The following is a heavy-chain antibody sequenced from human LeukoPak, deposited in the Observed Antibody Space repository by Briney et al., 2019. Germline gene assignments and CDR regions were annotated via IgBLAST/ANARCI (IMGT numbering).Heavy chain of an antibody. Sequence: SETLSLTCAVYGGSFSGYYWSWIRQPPGKGLEWIGEINHSGSTNYNPSLKSRVTISVDTSKNQFSLKLSSVTAADTAVYYCARVPADILTGPLNWFDPWGQGTLVTVSS. CDR2: INHSGST. J-gene: IGHJ5*02. CDR1: GGSFSGYY. CDR3: ARVPADILTGPLNWFDP. V-gene: IGHV4-34*01. D-gene: IGHD3-9*01.